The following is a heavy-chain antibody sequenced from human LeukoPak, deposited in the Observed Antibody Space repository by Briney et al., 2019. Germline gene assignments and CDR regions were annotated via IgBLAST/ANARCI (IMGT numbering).Heavy chain of an antibody. CDR3: SRGPTDEPFDY. J-gene: IGHJ4*02. Sequence: GESLKISCKTSGYSYRTYWIGWVRQMPGSSLEWMAIMYPGDSDTTYSPSFQGQVTISDDKSLSTAYLQWSSRGAPDTAPYYCSRGPTDEPFDYRGQGTLVVVPS. D-gene: IGHD1-14*01. V-gene: IGHV5-51*01. CDR2: MYPGDSDT. CDR1: GYSYRTYW.